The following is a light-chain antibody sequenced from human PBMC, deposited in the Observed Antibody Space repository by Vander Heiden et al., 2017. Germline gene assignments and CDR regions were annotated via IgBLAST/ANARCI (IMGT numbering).Light chain of an antibody. CDR3: QQYYSTPIT. V-gene: IGKV4-1*01. Sequence: DIVMTQSPDPLAASLGEEATIYCKSSQSVLYSSTNQQYLAWYQQKPGQPPKLLIYWASTRETGVPDRFSGSGSGTDFTLTISSLQAEDVAVYYCQQYYSTPITFGQGTRLEIK. J-gene: IGKJ5*01. CDR2: WAS. CDR1: QSVLYSSTNQQY.